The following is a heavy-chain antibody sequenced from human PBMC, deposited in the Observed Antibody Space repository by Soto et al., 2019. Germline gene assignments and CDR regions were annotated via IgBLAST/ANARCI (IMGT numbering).Heavy chain of an antibody. V-gene: IGHV4-39*01. J-gene: IGHJ4*02. D-gene: IGHD3-22*01. CDR1: GGSISSSSSY. CDR3: ARLSLYDSSGYSDLWYFDY. CDR2: IYYSGST. Sequence: SETLSLTCTVSGGSISSSSSYWGWIRQPPGKGLEWIGSIYYSGSTYYNPSLKSRVTISVDTSKNQFSLKLSSVTAADTAVYYCARLSLYDSSGYSDLWYFDYWGQGTLVTVSS.